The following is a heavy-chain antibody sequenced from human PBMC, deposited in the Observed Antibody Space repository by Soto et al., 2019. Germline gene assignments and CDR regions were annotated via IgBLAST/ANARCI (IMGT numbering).Heavy chain of an antibody. J-gene: IGHJ4*02. CDR1: GFTFSYYS. D-gene: IGHD3-10*01. V-gene: IGHV3-48*02. CDR3: ARDLWFGDNY. Sequence: EVQLVESGGGLVQPGGSLRLSCTASGFTFSYYSMNWVRQAPGKGLEGVSYISSSSSTIYYADSVKGRFTISRDNAKNSLCLQMNSLRDEDTAVYYCARDLWFGDNYWGQGTLVTVSS. CDR2: ISSSSSTI.